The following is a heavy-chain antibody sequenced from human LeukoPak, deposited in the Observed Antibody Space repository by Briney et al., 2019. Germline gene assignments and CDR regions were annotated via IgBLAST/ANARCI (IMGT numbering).Heavy chain of an antibody. D-gene: IGHD6-13*01. J-gene: IGHJ5*02. CDR2: IRYDGSNR. V-gene: IGHV3-30*02. CDR1: GFTFSSYG. Sequence: GGSLRLSCAASGFTFSSYGMHWVRQAPGKGLEWVAFIRYDGSNRYYADSVKGRFTISRDNSKNTLYLQMNSLRAEDTAVYYCAKVGVGAAAGTGWFDPWGQGTLVTVSS. CDR3: AKVGVGAAAGTGWFDP.